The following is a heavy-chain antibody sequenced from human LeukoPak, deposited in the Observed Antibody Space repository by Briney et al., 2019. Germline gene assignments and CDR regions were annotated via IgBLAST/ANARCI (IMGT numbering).Heavy chain of an antibody. CDR3: VTSTGQQFIPYDY. CDR2: IYGADAA. V-gene: IGHV3-66*02. Sequence: PGGSLRLSCAASGFNVSSNYMTWIRQAPGKGLEWVSLIYGADAAYYAESVRGRFMISRENLKNTLFLQMNSLRVEDTAVYYCVTSTGQQFIPYDYWGQGTHVTVSS. CDR1: GFNVSSNY. D-gene: IGHD6-13*01. J-gene: IGHJ4*02.